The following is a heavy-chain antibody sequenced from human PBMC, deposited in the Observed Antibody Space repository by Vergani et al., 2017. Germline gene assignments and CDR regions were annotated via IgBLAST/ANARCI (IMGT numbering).Heavy chain of an antibody. Sequence: EVQLVQSGAEVKKPGESLKISCKGSGYSFTSYWIGWVRQMPGKGLEWMGIIYPGDSDTRYSPSFQDQVTISADKSISTAYLQWSSLKASDTAMYYCARSNLYYYDSSGYDYWGQGTLVTVSS. CDR1: GYSFTSYW. J-gene: IGHJ4*02. V-gene: IGHV5-51*01. D-gene: IGHD3-22*01. CDR3: ARSNLYYYDSSGYDY. CDR2: IYPGDSDT.